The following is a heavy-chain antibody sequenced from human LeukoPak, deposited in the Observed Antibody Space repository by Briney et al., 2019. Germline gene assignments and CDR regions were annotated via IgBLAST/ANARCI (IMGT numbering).Heavy chain of an antibody. J-gene: IGHJ4*02. CDR1: GFTFSSYA. CDR2: ISYDGSNK. V-gene: IGHV3-30-3*01. Sequence: GGSLRLSCAASGFTFSSYAMHWVRQAPGKGLEWVAVISYDGSNKYYADSVQGRFTISRDNSKNTLYLQINSLRAEDTAVYYCARDRLAITVAGTVDYWGQGTLVTVSS. CDR3: ARDRLAITVAGTVDY. D-gene: IGHD6-19*01.